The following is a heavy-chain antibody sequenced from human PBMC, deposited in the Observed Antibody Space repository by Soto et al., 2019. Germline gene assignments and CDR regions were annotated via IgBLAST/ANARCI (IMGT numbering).Heavy chain of an antibody. CDR3: AKDLTCSYYYFDS. J-gene: IGHJ4*02. V-gene: IGHV3-23*01. CDR2: VSAGGSGT. CDR1: GFTFTTYA. Sequence: EVQLLESGGGLVQPGGSLRLSCATSGFTFTTYAMSWVRQAPGNGLDWVSAVSAGGSGTYYADSVKGRYPISKDSFKNTLFLQMNPLTAEDTAIYYCAKDLTCSYYYFDSWGQGTLVTVSS. D-gene: IGHD1-26*01.